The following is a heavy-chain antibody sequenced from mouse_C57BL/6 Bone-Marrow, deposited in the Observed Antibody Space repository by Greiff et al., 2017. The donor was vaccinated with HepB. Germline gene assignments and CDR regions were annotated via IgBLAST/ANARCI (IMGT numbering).Heavy chain of an antibody. CDR1: GFNIKDDY. CDR3: TTWAIYYGNYYWYFDV. Sequence: EVQLQQSGAELVRPGASVKLSCTASGFNIKDDYMHWVKQRPEQGLEWIGWIDPENGDTEYASKFQGKAPITADTSSNTAYLQLSSLTSEDTAVYYCTTWAIYYGNYYWYFDVWGTGTTVTVSS. J-gene: IGHJ1*03. D-gene: IGHD2-1*01. V-gene: IGHV14-4*01. CDR2: IDPENGDT.